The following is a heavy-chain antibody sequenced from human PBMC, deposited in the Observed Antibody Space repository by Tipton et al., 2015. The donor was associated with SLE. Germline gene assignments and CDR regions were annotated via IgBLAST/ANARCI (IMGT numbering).Heavy chain of an antibody. CDR2: VHYSGSI. Sequence: TLSLTCTVSGGSICSYYWSWIRQPPGKGLEWIGYVHYSGSIDYNPSLKSRVTISVDTSKNYFSLRLNSVTAADTAVYYCARLGSLDAFDVWGQGTMVTVSS. J-gene: IGHJ3*01. CDR3: ARLGSLDAFDV. V-gene: IGHV4-59*01. D-gene: IGHD7-27*01. CDR1: GGSICSYY.